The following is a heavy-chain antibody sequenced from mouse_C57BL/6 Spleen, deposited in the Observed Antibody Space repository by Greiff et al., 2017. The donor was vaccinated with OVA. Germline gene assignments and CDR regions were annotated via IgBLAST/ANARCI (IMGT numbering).Heavy chain of an antibody. CDR1: GYTFTSYG. Sequence: QVHVKQSGAELARPGASVKLSCKASGYTFTSYGISWVKQRTGQGLEWIGEIYPRSGNTYYNEKFKGKATLTADKSSSTAYMELRSLTSEDSAVYFCAREGGYDYDRAWFAYWGQGTLVTVSA. V-gene: IGHV1-81*01. D-gene: IGHD2-4*01. CDR2: IYPRSGNT. CDR3: AREGGYDYDRAWFAY. J-gene: IGHJ3*01.